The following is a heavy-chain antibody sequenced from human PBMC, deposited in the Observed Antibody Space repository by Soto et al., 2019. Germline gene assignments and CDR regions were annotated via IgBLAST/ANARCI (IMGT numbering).Heavy chain of an antibody. D-gene: IGHD1-1*01. CDR3: AKGAYNAAFDV. Sequence: PGGSLRLSCATSGFSFNIFGMHWVRQAPGKALEWVGLISKNGDNQYYGDSAKGRFIISRDNPKNSLYLQLHSLRPNDTAVYYCAKGAYNAAFDVWGQGTMVTVSS. CDR2: ISKNGDNQ. V-gene: IGHV3-30*18. J-gene: IGHJ3*01. CDR1: GFSFNIFG.